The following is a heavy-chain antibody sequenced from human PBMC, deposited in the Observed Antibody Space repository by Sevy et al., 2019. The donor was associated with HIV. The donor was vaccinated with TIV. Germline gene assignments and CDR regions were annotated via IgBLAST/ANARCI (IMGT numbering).Heavy chain of an antibody. CDR1: GFSLNNYW. J-gene: IGHJ4*02. V-gene: IGHV3-7*01. D-gene: IGHD6-13*01. CDR2: INQDGSVK. Sequence: GGSLRLSCVASGFSLNNYWMNWVRQAPGKGLEWVANINQDGSVKYCVDSVRGRFTISRDNARNLVFLQMGSLRVDDSALYYCVKAIAKDGSFWGQGTLVTVSS. CDR3: VKAIAKDGSF.